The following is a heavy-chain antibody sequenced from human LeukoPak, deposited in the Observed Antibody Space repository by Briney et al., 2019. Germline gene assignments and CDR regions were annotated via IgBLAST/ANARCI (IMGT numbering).Heavy chain of an antibody. CDR2: ISWDGGST. V-gene: IGHV3-43D*03. Sequence: GGSLRLSCAASGFTFSNYWMHWVRQAPGKGLEWVSLISWDGGSTYADSVKGRFTISRDNSRSSLYLQMNSLRAEDSALYYCTKDYYYDSSGGLNYWGQGTLVTVSS. CDR3: TKDYYYDSSGGLNY. CDR1: GFTFSNYW. J-gene: IGHJ4*02. D-gene: IGHD3-22*01.